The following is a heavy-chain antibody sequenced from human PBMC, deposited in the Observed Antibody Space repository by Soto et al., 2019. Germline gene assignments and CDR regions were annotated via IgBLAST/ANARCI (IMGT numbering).Heavy chain of an antibody. J-gene: IGHJ5*02. CDR1: GGTFSSYA. CDR2: IIPIFGTA. CDR3: ARSNYYDSSGFEGYNWFDP. Sequence: QVQLVQSGAEVKKPGSSVKVSCKASGGTFSSYAISWVRQAPGQGLEWMAGIIPIFGTANYAQKFQGRVTITADESTSTAYMELSSLRSEDTAVYYCARSNYYDSSGFEGYNWFDPWGQGTLVTVSS. V-gene: IGHV1-69*12. D-gene: IGHD3-22*01.